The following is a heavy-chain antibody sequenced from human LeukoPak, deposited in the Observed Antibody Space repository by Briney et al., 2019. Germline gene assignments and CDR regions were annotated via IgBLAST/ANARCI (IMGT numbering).Heavy chain of an antibody. V-gene: IGHV3-23*01. CDR3: AKEGGIVVAGGRDN. Sequence: GGSLRPSCAASGFSFKTYSMTWVRQAPGKGPEWVSAISGNGRKIFYADSVRGRFTISRDNSKNMLYLQMSSLRADDTAVYFCAKEGGIVVAGGRDNWGQGTLVTVSS. CDR2: ISGNGRKI. J-gene: IGHJ4*02. D-gene: IGHD6-19*01. CDR1: GFSFKTYS.